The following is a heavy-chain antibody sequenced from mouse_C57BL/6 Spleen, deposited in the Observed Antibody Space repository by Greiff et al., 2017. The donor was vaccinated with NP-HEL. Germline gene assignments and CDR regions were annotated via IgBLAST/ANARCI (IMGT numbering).Heavy chain of an antibody. D-gene: IGHD1-1*01. CDR3: ARKTTVDAMDY. J-gene: IGHJ4*01. CDR2: IYPGDGDT. Sequence: QVQLKQSGAELVKPGASVKISCKASGYAFSSYWMTWVKQRPGKGLEWIGPIYPGDGDTNSNGQFKGNATLTADKSSSTAYMQLSSLTSADSAVYFCARKTTVDAMDYWGQGTSVTVSS. V-gene: IGHV1-80*01. CDR1: GYAFSSYW.